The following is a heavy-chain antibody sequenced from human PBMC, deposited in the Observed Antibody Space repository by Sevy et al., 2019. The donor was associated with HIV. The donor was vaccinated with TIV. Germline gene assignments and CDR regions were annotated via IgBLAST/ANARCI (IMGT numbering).Heavy chain of an antibody. J-gene: IGHJ3*02. D-gene: IGHD6-13*01. CDR2: ISGSGIRI. Sequence: GGSLRLSCAASGFTFSNYAMSWVRQAPGKGLEWVSGISGSGIRIYYADSVKGRFTISRDNSKKTLYLQMSSLRGEDTAVYYWAYSPAAGTGGSAFDIWGQGTMVTVSS. V-gene: IGHV3-23*01. CDR3: AYSPAAGTGGSAFDI. CDR1: GFTFSNYA.